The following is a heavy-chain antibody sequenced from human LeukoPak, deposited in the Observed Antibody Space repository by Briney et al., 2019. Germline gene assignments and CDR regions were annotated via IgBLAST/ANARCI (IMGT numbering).Heavy chain of an antibody. CDR3: VGSSRSFPYY. CDR2: IYHSGST. CDR1: GGSFSGYY. Sequence: KASETLSLTCAVYGGSFSGYYWGWIRQPPGKGLEWIGSIYHSGSTYYNPSLKSRVTISVDTSKNQFSLKLSSVTAADTAVYYCVGSSRSFPYYWGQGTLVTVSS. J-gene: IGHJ4*02. V-gene: IGHV4-38-2*01. D-gene: IGHD2-2*01.